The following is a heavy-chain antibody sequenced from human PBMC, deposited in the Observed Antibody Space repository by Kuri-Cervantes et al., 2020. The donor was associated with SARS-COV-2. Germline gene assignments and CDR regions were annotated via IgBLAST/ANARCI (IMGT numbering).Heavy chain of an antibody. CDR2: IKQDGSEK. D-gene: IGHD3-3*01. CDR3: ARDMTIFGVVTYYFDY. Sequence: GGSLRLSCAASGFTFSSYWMSWVRQAPGKGLAWVANIKQDGSEKYYVDSVKGRFTISRDNAKNSLYLQMDSLRAEDTAVYYCARDMTIFGVVTYYFDYWGQGTLVTVSS. J-gene: IGHJ4*02. CDR1: GFTFSSYW. V-gene: IGHV3-7*01.